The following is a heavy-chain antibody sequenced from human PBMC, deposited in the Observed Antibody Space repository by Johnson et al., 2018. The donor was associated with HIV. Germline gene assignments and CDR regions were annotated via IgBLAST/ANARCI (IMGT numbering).Heavy chain of an antibody. CDR2: IWYDGSNE. Sequence: QVQLVESGGGVVQPGRSLRLSCAASGFTFSSYGMHWVRQAPGKGLEWVAVIWYDGSNEHYADPVKGRFTISRDNSKNTLYLQMSSLRAEDTAVYYCAKSPGKDHGGNSGAFHIWGQGTMVTVSS. D-gene: IGHD4-23*01. CDR3: AKSPGKDHGGNSGAFHI. V-gene: IGHV3-33*06. CDR1: GFTFSSYG. J-gene: IGHJ3*02.